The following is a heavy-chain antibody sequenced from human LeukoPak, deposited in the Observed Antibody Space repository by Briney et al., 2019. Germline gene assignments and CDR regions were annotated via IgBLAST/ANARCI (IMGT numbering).Heavy chain of an antibody. CDR2: ITYDGSNK. CDR1: GFTFSSYA. J-gene: IGHJ4*02. V-gene: IGHV3-30*04. D-gene: IGHD2-15*01. Sequence: GGSLRLSCAASGFTFSSYAMHWVRQAPGKGLEWVAIITYDGSNKYYADSVKGRFTISRDNSKNTLYLQMDSLRAEDTAVYYCARAGYCSGGSCYGSDYWGQGTLVSVSS. CDR3: ARAGYCSGGSCYGSDY.